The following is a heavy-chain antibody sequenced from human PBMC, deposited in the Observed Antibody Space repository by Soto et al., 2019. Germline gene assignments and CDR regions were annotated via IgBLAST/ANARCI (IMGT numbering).Heavy chain of an antibody. D-gene: IGHD3-10*01. J-gene: IGHJ6*02. CDR1: GDAVSSTKYY. CDR2: IYYSKTT. V-gene: IGHV4-61*01. Sequence: QVQLHESGPPLVKPSETLSLTCTVSGDAVSSTKYYWSWIRQPPGKRLAWIGYIYYSKTTNYNPYRKSRVTLSVDTSKYQFSLQLTSVTAADTAVYFCARYYRGISYAGNFYYFGLDVWGQGTPVTVSS. CDR3: ARYYRGISYAGNFYYFGLDV.